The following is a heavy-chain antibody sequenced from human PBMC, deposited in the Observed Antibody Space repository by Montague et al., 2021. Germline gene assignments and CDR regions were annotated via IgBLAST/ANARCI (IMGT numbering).Heavy chain of an antibody. CDR3: ARGWQKRFDP. Sequence: CAISGDSVSSNEATWNWIRQSPSRGFERLGRTYYRSKWYNEYAISVKSRITVNPDTSKNQFSLLLNSVTPEDTAVYYCARGWQKRFDPWGQGTLVTVSS. CDR1: GDSVSSNEAT. D-gene: IGHD5-24*01. CDR2: TYYRSKWYN. J-gene: IGHJ5*02. V-gene: IGHV6-1*01.